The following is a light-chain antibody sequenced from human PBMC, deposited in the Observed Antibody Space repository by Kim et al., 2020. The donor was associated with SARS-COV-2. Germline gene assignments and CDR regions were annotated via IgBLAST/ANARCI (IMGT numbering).Light chain of an antibody. CDR2: GAF. CDR3: QQYGSSPYT. V-gene: IGKV3-20*01. Sequence: EIVLTQSPGTLSLSPGERATLSCRASQSVRSSYLAWYQQKPGQAPRLLIYGAFNRATGIPDRFSGSGSGTDFTLTISRLEPGDFAVYYCQQYGSSPYTFGQGTKLEIK. CDR1: QSVRSSY. J-gene: IGKJ2*01.